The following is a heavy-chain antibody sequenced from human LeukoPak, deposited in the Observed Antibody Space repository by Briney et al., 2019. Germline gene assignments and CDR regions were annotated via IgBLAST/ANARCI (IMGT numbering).Heavy chain of an antibody. CDR1: GFTFSSYS. CDR3: ARDSSGYDILTGYPLGY. Sequence: GGSLRLSCAASGFTFSSYSMNWVRQAPRKGLEWVSSISSSSSYIYYADSVKGRFTISRDNAKNSLYLQMNSLRAEDTAVYYCARDSSGYDILTGYPLGYWGQGTLVTVSS. V-gene: IGHV3-21*01. CDR2: ISSSSSYI. J-gene: IGHJ4*02. D-gene: IGHD3-9*01.